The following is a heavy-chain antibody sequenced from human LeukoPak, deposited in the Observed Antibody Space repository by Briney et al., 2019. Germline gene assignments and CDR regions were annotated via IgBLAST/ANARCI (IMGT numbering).Heavy chain of an antibody. CDR1: GFTFSSYS. V-gene: IGHV3-21*01. CDR2: ISSSSSYI. J-gene: IGHJ3*02. D-gene: IGHD2-8*01. Sequence: PGGSLRLSCAASGFTFSSYSMNWVRQAPGKGLEWVSSISSSSSYIYYADSVKGRFTISRDNAKNSLYLQMNSLRAEDTAVYYCARDQGYCTNGVRYHDAFDIWGQGTMVTVSS. CDR3: ARDQGYCTNGVRYHDAFDI.